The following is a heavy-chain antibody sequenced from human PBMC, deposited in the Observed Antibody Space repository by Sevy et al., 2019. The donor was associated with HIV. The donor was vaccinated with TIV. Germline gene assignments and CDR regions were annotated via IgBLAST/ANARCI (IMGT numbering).Heavy chain of an antibody. J-gene: IGHJ2*01. CDR3: AKAVRGPTEDWYFDL. D-gene: IGHD4-17*01. Sequence: GGSLRLSCAASGFTFSIYPMHWVRQAPGKGLEWVALISYDGSNKYFADSVGGRFTISRDNSKNTLYVQMNSLRAEDTAVYYCAKAVRGPTEDWYFDLWGRGTLVTVSS. CDR2: ISYDGSNK. V-gene: IGHV3-30-3*01. CDR1: GFTFSIYP.